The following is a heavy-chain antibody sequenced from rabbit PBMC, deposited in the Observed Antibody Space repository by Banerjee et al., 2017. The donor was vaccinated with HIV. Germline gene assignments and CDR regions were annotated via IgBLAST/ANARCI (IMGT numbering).Heavy chain of an antibody. Sequence: QSLEESGGDLVKPGASLTLTCTASGFSFSSSDWICWVRQAPGKGLEWIGYIYPDYGTSDYATWVNGRFTISRTSSTTVALQMTSLTAADTATYFCARDLAGVIGWNFGLWGQGTLVTVS. CDR2: IYPDYGTS. V-gene: IGHV1S40*01. CDR1: GFSFSSSDW. CDR3: ARDLAGVIGWNFGL. D-gene: IGHD4-1*01. J-gene: IGHJ3*01.